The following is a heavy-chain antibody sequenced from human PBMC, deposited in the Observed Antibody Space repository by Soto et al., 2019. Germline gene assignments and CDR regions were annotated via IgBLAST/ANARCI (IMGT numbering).Heavy chain of an antibody. J-gene: IGHJ4*02. CDR3: ARGFGELSQGMDY. CDR2: IYYSGST. V-gene: IGHV4-30-4*01. Sequence: SETLSLTCTVSGGSISSGDYYWSWIRQPPGKGLEWIGYIYYSGSTYYNPSLKSRVTISVDTSKNQFSLKLSSVTAEDTAVYYCARGFGELSQGMDYWGQGTLVTVSS. D-gene: IGHD3-10*01. CDR1: GGSISSGDYY.